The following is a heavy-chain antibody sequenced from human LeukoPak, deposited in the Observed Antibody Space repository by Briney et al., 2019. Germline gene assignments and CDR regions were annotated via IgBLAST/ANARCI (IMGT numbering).Heavy chain of an antibody. CDR1: GFMFSGYN. D-gene: IGHD5-18*01. Sequence: GGSLRLSCAASGFMFSGYNMDWVRQAPGKGLEWVSYISSSGGDTHYTDSVKGRFTISRDNAKNSLYLQMNSLRAEDTAVYYCARGRQGYHFDYWGQGTLVTVSS. CDR3: ARGRQGYHFDY. J-gene: IGHJ4*02. CDR2: ISSSGGDT. V-gene: IGHV3-48*01.